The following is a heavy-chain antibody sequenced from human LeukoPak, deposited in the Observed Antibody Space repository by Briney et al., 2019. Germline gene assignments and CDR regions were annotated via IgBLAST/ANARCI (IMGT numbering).Heavy chain of an antibody. J-gene: IGHJ3*02. Sequence: ASVKVSCKAAGYTFTGYYMHWVRQAPGQGLEWMGWINPNSGGTNYAQKFQGRVTMTRDTSISTAYMELSRLTSDDTAVYYCARDPPIGGADVFDTWGQGAMVTVSS. CDR2: INPNSGGT. CDR3: ARDPPIGGADVFDT. V-gene: IGHV1-2*02. CDR1: GYTFTGYY. D-gene: IGHD3-10*01.